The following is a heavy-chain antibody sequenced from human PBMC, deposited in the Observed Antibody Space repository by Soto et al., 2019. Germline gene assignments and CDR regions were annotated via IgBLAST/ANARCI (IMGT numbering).Heavy chain of an antibody. CDR1: GGSISSGDYY. Sequence: SSETLSLTCTVSGGSISSGDYYWSWIRQPPGKGLEWIGYIYYSGSTYYNPSLKSRVTISVDTSKNQFSLKLSSVTAADTAVYYCARVDLYCGGDCYSFDYWGQGTLVTVSS. J-gene: IGHJ4*02. V-gene: IGHV4-30-4*01. CDR3: ARVDLYCGGDCYSFDY. D-gene: IGHD2-21*02. CDR2: IYYSGST.